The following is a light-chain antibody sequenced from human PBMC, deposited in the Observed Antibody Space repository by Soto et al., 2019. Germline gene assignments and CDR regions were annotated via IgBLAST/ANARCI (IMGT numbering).Light chain of an antibody. Sequence: QSVLTQPPSVSAAPGQKVTISCSGSSSNIGNNYVSWYQQIPGTAPKLLIYDNNKRPSGIPDRFSGSKSGTSATLGTTGLQTGDEADYYCGTWDSSLSAVVFGGGTKVTVL. V-gene: IGLV1-51*01. CDR1: SSNIGNNY. CDR3: GTWDSSLSAVV. CDR2: DNN. J-gene: IGLJ2*01.